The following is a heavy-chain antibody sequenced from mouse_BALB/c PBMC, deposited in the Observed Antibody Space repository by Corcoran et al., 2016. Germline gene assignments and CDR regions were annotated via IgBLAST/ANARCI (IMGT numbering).Heavy chain of an antibody. J-gene: IGHJ1*01. CDR2: ISPNNGGT. D-gene: IGHD4-1*01. CDR1: GYTLTDFY. V-gene: IGHV1-26*01. CDR3: ARDWDWYFDV. Sequence: EVRRQQAGPEWVKPGASVKMSCKVSGYTLTDFYLKWVKPSQGKSLEWIGDISPNNGGTSYNQKFKGKATLTVDKSSSTAYMQLNSLTSEDSAVDYCARDWDWYFDVWGAGTTVTVSS.